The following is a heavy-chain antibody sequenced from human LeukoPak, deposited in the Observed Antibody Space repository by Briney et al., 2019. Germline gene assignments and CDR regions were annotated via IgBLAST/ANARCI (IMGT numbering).Heavy chain of an antibody. CDR1: GFTFGDYA. J-gene: IGHJ6*02. CDR3: ARDRAGYFYAMDA. Sequence: GGSLRLSCAASGFTFGDYAMHWVRQAPGKGLEWVSGINWKSNNIGYADSVKGRFTISRDNAKNSLYLQMNSLRTEDTALYYCARDRAGYFYAMDAWGQGTSVTVSS. CDR2: INWKSNNI. V-gene: IGHV3-9*01. D-gene: IGHD6-13*01.